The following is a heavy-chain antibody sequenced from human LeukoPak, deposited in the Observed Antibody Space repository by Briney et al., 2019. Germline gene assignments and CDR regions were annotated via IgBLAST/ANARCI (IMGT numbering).Heavy chain of an antibody. CDR2: IYYSGST. J-gene: IGHJ4*02. Sequence: SETLSLTCTVSGGSIGSGGYYWSWIRQHPGKGLEWIGYIYYSGSTYYNPSLRGQVNISLDTSKNQFSLKLNSVTAADTAVYYCARVGGYSVYAAIWGQGTLVTVSS. CDR3: ARVGGYSVYAAI. CDR1: GGSIGSGGYY. D-gene: IGHD5/OR15-5a*01. V-gene: IGHV4-31*01.